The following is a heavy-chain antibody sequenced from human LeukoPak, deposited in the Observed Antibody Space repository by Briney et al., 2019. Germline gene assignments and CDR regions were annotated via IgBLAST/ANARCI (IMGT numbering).Heavy chain of an antibody. CDR1: GGSISSGGYS. CDR2: IYHSGST. V-gene: IGHV4-30-2*01. Sequence: PSETLSLTCAVSGGSISSGGYSWSWIRQPPGKGLEWIGYIYHSGSTYYNPSLKSRVTISVDTSKNQFSLRLISVTAVDTAVYYCARQGVGATDCWGQGTLVTVSS. D-gene: IGHD1-26*01. CDR3: ARQGVGATDC. J-gene: IGHJ4*02.